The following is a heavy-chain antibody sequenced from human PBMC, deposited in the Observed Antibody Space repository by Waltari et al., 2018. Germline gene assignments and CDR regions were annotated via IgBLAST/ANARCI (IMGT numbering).Heavy chain of an antibody. D-gene: IGHD2-2*01. V-gene: IGHV1-69*01. Sequence: QVQLVQSGAEVKKPGSSVKVSCKASGGTFSSYAISWVRQAPGPGLEWMGWSNPIVGTATYAQKVQGGVTSTAAESTSTAYMELSSLRSEDTAVYYCASENIVVVPAAAAEYFQHWGQGTLVTVSS. CDR3: ASENIVVVPAAAAEYFQH. CDR2: SNPIVGTA. J-gene: IGHJ1*01. CDR1: GGTFSSYA.